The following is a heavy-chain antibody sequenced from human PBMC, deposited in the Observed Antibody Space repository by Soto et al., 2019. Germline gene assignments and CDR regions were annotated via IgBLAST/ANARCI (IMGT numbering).Heavy chain of an antibody. CDR1: GGTSSSYA. V-gene: IGHV1-69*13. Sequence: GASVKVSCKASGGTSSSYAISWVRQAPGQGLEWMGGIIPISGTANYAQKFQGRVTITADESTSTAYMELSSLRSEDTAVYYCARSQGSSTSLEIYYYYYYGMDVWGQGTTVTVSS. CDR3: ARSQGSSTSLEIYYYYYYGMDV. J-gene: IGHJ6*02. CDR2: IIPISGTA. D-gene: IGHD2-2*01.